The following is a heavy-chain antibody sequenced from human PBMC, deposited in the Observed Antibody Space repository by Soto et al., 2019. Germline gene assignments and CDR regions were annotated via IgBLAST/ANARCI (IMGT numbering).Heavy chain of an antibody. D-gene: IGHD6-13*01. CDR1: GYTFTSYY. CDR2: INPSGGST. V-gene: IGHV1-46*01. CDR3: ASAGIAAAGTPQAYYYYYGMDV. J-gene: IGHJ6*02. Sequence: ASVKVSCKVSGYTFTSYYMHWVRQAPGQGLEWMGIINPSGGSTSYAQKFQGRVTMTRDTSTSTVYMELSSLRSEDTAVYYCASAGIAAAGTPQAYYYYYGMDVWGQGTTVTVSS.